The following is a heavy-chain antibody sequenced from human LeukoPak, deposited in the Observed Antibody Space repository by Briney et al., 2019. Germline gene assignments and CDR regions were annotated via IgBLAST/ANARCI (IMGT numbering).Heavy chain of an antibody. CDR3: AKDGEWTFDI. Sequence: GGSLRLSCAASGFTFSSYAMSWVRQAPGKGLEWVSAISGSGGSTYYADSVKGRFTISGDSSYHTAFLQMNSLRADDTAIYYCAKDGEWTFDIWGQGTMVTVSS. D-gene: IGHD3-3*01. V-gene: IGHV3-23*01. CDR1: GFTFSSYA. J-gene: IGHJ3*02. CDR2: ISGSGGST.